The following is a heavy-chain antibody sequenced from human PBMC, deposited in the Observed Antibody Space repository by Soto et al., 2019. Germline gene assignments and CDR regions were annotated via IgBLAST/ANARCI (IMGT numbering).Heavy chain of an antibody. CDR3: ARNMPGGLGRGMDV. Sequence: XESLKISCKGSGYTFTRYWIGWVRQMPGKGLELMGIVFPDDSDVRYSPSFQGQVTISADKSINTAYLHWSALKASDNAKYYCARNMPGGLGRGMDVWGQGNTVTVSS. V-gene: IGHV5-51*01. CDR1: GYTFTRYW. CDR2: VFPDDSDV. J-gene: IGHJ6*02. D-gene: IGHD1-1*01.